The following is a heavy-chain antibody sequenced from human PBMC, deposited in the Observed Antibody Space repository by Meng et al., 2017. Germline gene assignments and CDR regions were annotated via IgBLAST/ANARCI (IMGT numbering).Heavy chain of an antibody. CDR1: GFTFNNYW. J-gene: IGHJ4*02. CDR2: ISGDGSIT. D-gene: IGHD1-1*01. CDR3: LDEAPRSDY. V-gene: IGHV3-74*01. Sequence: EVELVGSGGGLFQPGGSLRLSFAASGFTFNNYWMHWVRQVPGKGLVWVSRISGDGSITNYADSVKGRFTISRDNAKNTLYLQMNSLRPEDTAVYYCLDEAPRSDYWGQGSLVTVSS.